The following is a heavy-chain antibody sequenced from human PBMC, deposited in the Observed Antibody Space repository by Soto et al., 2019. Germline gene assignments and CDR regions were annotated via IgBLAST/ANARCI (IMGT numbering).Heavy chain of an antibody. CDR2: ISAYNGNT. J-gene: IGHJ3*02. CDR1: GYTFTSFG. D-gene: IGHD1-26*01. CDR3: ARSLQRGGSYHDAFDI. Sequence: ASGTVSCKASGYTFTSFGISWVRQAPGQGLEWMGWISAYNGNTNYAQKLQGRVTMTTDTSTSTAYMELRSLRSDDTAVYYCARSLQRGGSYHDAFDIWGQGTMVTVSS. V-gene: IGHV1-18*04.